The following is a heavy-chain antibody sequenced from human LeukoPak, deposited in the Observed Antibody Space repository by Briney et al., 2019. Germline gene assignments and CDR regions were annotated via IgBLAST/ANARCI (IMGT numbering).Heavy chain of an antibody. CDR1: GYTFTGYY. CDR3: ARRPSGSYWAFDI. J-gene: IGHJ3*02. D-gene: IGHD1-26*01. CDR2: INPNSGGT. Sequence: GASVKDSCRASGYTFTGYYMHWVRQAPGQGLEWMGWINPNSGGTNYAQKFQGRVTMTRDTSISTAYMELSRLRSDDTAVYYCARRPSGSYWAFDIWGQGTMVTVSS. V-gene: IGHV1-2*02.